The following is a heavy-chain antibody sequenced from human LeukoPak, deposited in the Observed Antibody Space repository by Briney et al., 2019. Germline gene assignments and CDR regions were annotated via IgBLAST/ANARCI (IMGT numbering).Heavy chain of an antibody. CDR3: ARWGSGSYYKYYYYYGMDV. CDR2: ISAYNGNT. J-gene: IGHJ6*02. Sequence: ASVKVSCKASGYTFTSYGISWVRQAPGQGLEWMGWISAYNGNTNYAQKLQGRVTMTTDTSTSTAYMELRSLRSDDTAVYYCARWGSGSYYKYYYYYGMDVWGQGTTVTVS. CDR1: GYTFTSYG. D-gene: IGHD3-10*01. V-gene: IGHV1-18*01.